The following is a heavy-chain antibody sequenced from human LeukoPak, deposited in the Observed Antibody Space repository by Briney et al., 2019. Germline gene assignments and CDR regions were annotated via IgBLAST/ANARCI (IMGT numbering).Heavy chain of an antibody. CDR1: GGSISSYY. CDR2: IYTSGST. V-gene: IGHV4-4*07. D-gene: IGHD7-27*01. J-gene: IGHJ5*02. CDR3: ARDREAVANWGYDWFDP. Sequence: PSETLSLTCTVSGGSISSYYWSWIRQPAGKGLEWIGRIYTSGSTNYNPSLKSRAIMSVDTSKNQFSLKLSSVTAADTAVYYCARDREAVANWGYDWFDPWGQGTLVTVSS.